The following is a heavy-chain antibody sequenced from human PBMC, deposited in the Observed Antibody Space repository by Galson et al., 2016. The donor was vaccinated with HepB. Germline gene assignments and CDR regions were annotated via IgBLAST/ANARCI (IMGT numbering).Heavy chain of an antibody. V-gene: IGHV3-30-3*01. CDR2: ISYDGSDR. D-gene: IGHD3-3*01. CDR1: GFTFSNYA. J-gene: IGHJ6*04. CDR3: ARVQPLLESSSRHIYYYGMDV. Sequence: SLRLSCAPSGFTFSNYAMHWVRQAPGKGLEWVAIISYDGSDRYYADSVKGRFSISRAKSKNILYLQMSSLKSEDTALYYCARVQPLLESSSRHIYYYGMDVWGKGTTVTVSS.